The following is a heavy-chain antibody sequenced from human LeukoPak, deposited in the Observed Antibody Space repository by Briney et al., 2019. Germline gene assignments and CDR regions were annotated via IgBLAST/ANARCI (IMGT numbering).Heavy chain of an antibody. J-gene: IGHJ6*03. Sequence: SETLSLTCNVSGGSFNGYYWTWIRQSPGKGLKWIAEVNHIGTTNHNPSLKSRVTVSTDTSKNQFFLKLTSVTAADTALYYCARLVVTAPQYHYYMDVWGEGTTVTVSS. CDR3: ARLVVTAPQYHYYMDV. CDR1: GGSFNGYY. D-gene: IGHD2-21*02. V-gene: IGHV4-34*01. CDR2: VNHIGTT.